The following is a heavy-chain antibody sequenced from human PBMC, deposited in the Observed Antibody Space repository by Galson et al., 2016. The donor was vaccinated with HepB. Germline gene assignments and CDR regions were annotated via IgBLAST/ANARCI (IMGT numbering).Heavy chain of an antibody. CDR2: ISFDGSNK. D-gene: IGHD3-10*01. CDR3: ARDGPLTVLWVGESCDY. CDR1: GFTFSSYT. Sequence: SLRLSCAASGFTFSSYTMHWVRQAPGKGLEWVAVISFDGSNKNCADSVKGRFTISRDNSKNTLYLQMNSLRAEDTAVYYCARDGPLTVLWVGESCDYWGQGTLVTVSS. V-gene: IGHV3-30-3*01. J-gene: IGHJ4*02.